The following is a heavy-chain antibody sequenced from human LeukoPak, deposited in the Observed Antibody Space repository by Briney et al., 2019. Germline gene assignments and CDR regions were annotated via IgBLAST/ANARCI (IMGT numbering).Heavy chain of an antibody. CDR1: GFTFSSYS. CDR3: APRIYGSGSSPPA. D-gene: IGHD3-10*01. J-gene: IGHJ4*02. CDR2: ISSSSSYI. Sequence: GGSLRLSCAASGFTFSSYSMNWVRQAPGKGLEWVSSISSSSSYIYYADSVKGRFTISRDNAKNSLYLQMNSLRAGDTAVYYCAPRIYGSGSSPPAWGQGTLVTVSS. V-gene: IGHV3-21*01.